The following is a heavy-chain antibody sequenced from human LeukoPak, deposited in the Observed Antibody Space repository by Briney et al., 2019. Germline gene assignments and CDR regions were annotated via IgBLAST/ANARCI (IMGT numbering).Heavy chain of an antibody. V-gene: IGHV4-59*01. J-gene: IGHJ4*02. CDR2: IYYSGST. CDR1: GGSISSYY. Sequence: PSETLSLTCTVSGGSISSYYWSWIRQPQGKGLEWIGYIYYSGSTNYNPSLKSRVTISVDTSKNQFSLKLSSVTAADTAVYYCARFRVYYFDYWGQGTLVTVSS. CDR3: ARFRVYYFDY.